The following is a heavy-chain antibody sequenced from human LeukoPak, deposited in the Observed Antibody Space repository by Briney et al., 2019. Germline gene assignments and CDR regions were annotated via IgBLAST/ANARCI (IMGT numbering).Heavy chain of an antibody. CDR1: GGSIGSYY. J-gene: IGHJ4*02. D-gene: IGHD6-13*01. CDR3: ASSGYSSSWYGDFDY. CDR2: IYYSGST. V-gene: IGHV4-59*01. Sequence: SETLSLTXTVSGGSIGSYYWSWIRQPPGKGLEWLGYIYYSGSTNYNPSLKSRVTISVDTSKNQFSLKLSSVTAADTAVYYCASSGYSSSWYGDFDYWGQGTLVTVSS.